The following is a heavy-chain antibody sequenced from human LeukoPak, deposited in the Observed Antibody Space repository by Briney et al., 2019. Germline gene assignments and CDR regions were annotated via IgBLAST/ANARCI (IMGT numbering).Heavy chain of an antibody. V-gene: IGHV4-34*01. J-gene: IGHJ5*02. Sequence: SETLSLTCSVSGGSIGTYYWSWIRQPPGKGLEWIGEINHSGSTNYNPSLKSRVTISVDTSKNQFSLKLSSVTAADTAVYYCARVRSEAAAGHLYRFDPWGQGTLVTVSS. CDR1: GGSIGTYY. CDR3: ARVRSEAAAGHLYRFDP. CDR2: INHSGST. D-gene: IGHD6-13*01.